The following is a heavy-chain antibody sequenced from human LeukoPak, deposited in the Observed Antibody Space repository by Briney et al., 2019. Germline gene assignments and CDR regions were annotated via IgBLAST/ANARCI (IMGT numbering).Heavy chain of an antibody. CDR1: GFTVSSNY. V-gene: IGHV3-53*01. J-gene: IGHJ4*02. CDR3: ARVGCSGGSCRVFDY. Sequence: GGSLRLSCAASGFTVSSNYMSWVRQAPGKGLEWVSVIYSGGSTYYADSVKGRFTISRDNSKNTQYLQMNSLRAEDTAVYYSARVGCSGGSCRVFDYWGQGTLVTVSS. D-gene: IGHD2-15*01. CDR2: IYSGGST.